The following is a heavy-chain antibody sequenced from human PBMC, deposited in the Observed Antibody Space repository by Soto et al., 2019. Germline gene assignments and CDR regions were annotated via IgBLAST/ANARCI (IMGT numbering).Heavy chain of an antibody. CDR3: ARERSSGWYYLDY. D-gene: IGHD6-19*01. CDR1: GASFSGFY. CDR2: LFRSGST. J-gene: IGHJ4*01. Sequence: SETLSLTCTVSGASFSGFYWTCIRQTAGKGLEWIGLLFRSGSTYYNPSFQSRVTMSVDTSRKQFSLDMNSVTAADTAVYYCARERSSGWYYLDYWGQGMVVTVAS. V-gene: IGHV4-4*07.